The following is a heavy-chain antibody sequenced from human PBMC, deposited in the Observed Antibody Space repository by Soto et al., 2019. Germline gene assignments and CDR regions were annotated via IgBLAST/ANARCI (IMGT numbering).Heavy chain of an antibody. CDR3: ARGRITMIVSIFDY. CDR2: IKHSGST. J-gene: IGHJ4*02. Sequence: SETLSLPCAVYGGSFSGYYCSWIRQPPGKGLEWIGEIKHSGSTNYNPSLKSRVTISVDTSKNQFSLKLGSVTAADAAVYYCARGRITMIVSIFDYWGQGTLVTVSS. D-gene: IGHD3-22*01. CDR1: GGSFSGYY. V-gene: IGHV4-34*01.